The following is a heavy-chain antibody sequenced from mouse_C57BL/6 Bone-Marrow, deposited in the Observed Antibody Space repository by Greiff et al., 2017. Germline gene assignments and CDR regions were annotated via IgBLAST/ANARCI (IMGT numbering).Heavy chain of an antibody. J-gene: IGHJ2*01. CDR3: ARSYYYGSSYVFDY. CDR1: GYTFTSYG. D-gene: IGHD1-1*01. Sequence: QVHVKQSGAELARPGASVKLSCKASGYTFTSYGISWVKQRTGQGLEWIGEIYPRSGNTYYNEKFKGKATLTADKSSSTAYMELRSLTSEDSAVYFCARSYYYGSSYVFDYWGQGTTLTVSS. CDR2: IYPRSGNT. V-gene: IGHV1-81*01.